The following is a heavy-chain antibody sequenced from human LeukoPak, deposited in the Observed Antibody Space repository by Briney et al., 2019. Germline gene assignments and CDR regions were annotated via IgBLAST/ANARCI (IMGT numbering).Heavy chain of an antibody. D-gene: IGHD5-18*01. V-gene: IGHV3-74*01. CDR1: GFTFSSYW. J-gene: IGHJ4*02. Sequence: GGSLRLSCAASGFTFSSYWMHWVRQAPGKGLVWVSRINSDGSSTTYADSVKGRFTISRDNAKNTLYLQMNSLRAEDTAVYYRVRDKTPLVTPDHWGQGTLVTVSS. CDR2: INSDGSST. CDR3: VRDKTPLVTPDH.